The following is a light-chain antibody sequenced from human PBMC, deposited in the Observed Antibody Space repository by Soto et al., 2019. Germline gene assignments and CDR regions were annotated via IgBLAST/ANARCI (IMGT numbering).Light chain of an antibody. CDR2: DAS. V-gene: IGKV3-15*01. J-gene: IGKJ1*01. CDR3: QQYNSWPET. Sequence: IVLTQSPATLSLSPWERATLFCRASQSVRSSLAWYQQKPGQAPRLFIYDASTRATGIPARFSGSGSGTEFTLTISSLQSEDFAVYYCQQYNSWPETFGQGTKVDIK. CDR1: QSVRSS.